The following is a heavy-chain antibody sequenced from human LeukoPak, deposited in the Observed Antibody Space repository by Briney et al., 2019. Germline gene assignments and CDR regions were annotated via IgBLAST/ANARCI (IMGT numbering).Heavy chain of an antibody. V-gene: IGHV3-43*02. CDR3: AKDMAYYYDSSYGLDY. D-gene: IGHD3-22*01. CDR2: ISGDGGST. J-gene: IGHJ4*02. Sequence: GGSLRLSCAASGFTFDDYAMHWVRQAPGKGLEGVSLISGDGGSTYYADSVKGRFTISRDNSKNSLYLQMNSLRTEDTALYYCAKDMAYYYDSSYGLDYWGQGTLVTVSS. CDR1: GFTFDDYA.